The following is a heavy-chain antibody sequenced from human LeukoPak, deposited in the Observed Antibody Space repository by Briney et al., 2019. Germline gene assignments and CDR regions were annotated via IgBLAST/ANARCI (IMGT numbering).Heavy chain of an antibody. CDR3: ARDYYDSHLS. J-gene: IGHJ5*02. V-gene: IGHV1-24*01. CDR2: FDPEDGET. CDR1: GYTLTELS. D-gene: IGHD3-22*01. Sequence: ASVKVSCKVSGYTLTELSMHWVRQAPGKGLEWMGGFDPEDGETIYAQKFQGRVTMTTDTSTSTAYMELRSLRSDDTAVYYCARDYYDSHLSWGQGTLVTVSS.